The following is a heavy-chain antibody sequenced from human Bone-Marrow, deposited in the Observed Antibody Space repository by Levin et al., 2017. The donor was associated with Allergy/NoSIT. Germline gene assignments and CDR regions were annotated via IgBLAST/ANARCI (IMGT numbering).Heavy chain of an antibody. CDR1: GVSINITSDY. CDR2: IYYRGTT. J-gene: IGHJ5*02. CDR3: ARERHMVRGVMVS. D-gene: IGHD3-10*01. V-gene: IGHV4-39*07. Sequence: SETLSLTCTVSGVSINITSDYWAWIRQAPGKGLEWIGSIYYRGTTYYNPSLKIRVTISLDTSKNQFSLSLRSVTAADTAVYYCARERHMVRGVMVSWGQGTLVTVSS.